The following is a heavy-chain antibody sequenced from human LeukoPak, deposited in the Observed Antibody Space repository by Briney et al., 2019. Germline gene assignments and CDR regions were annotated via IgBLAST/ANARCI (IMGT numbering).Heavy chain of an antibody. V-gene: IGHV4-59*13. CDR1: GDSISSYY. Sequence: SETLSLTCTVSGDSISSYYWSWIRQPPGKGLEWIGYIYYSGSTNYNPSLKSRVTISVDTSKNQFSLKLSSVTAADTAVYYCAGSYTVFGVVGYLDYWGQGTLVTVSS. J-gene: IGHJ4*02. CDR3: AGSYTVFGVVGYLDY. CDR2: IYYSGST. D-gene: IGHD3-3*01.